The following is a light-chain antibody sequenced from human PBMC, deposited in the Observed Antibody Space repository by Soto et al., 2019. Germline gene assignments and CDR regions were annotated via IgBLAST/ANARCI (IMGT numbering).Light chain of an antibody. Sequence: QSALTQPASVSGSPGQSITISCTGTTSDVGDYNYVSWYQHHPGKAPKCVIYDVSNRPSGVSHRFSGSKSGNTASLTISGLQAEDEADYYCSSYSSGSTSVVFGGGTKVTVL. CDR1: TSDVGDYNY. J-gene: IGLJ2*01. CDR3: SSYSSGSTSVV. CDR2: DVS. V-gene: IGLV2-14*03.